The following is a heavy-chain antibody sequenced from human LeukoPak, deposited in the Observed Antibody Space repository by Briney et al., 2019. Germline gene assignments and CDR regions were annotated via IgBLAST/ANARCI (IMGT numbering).Heavy chain of an antibody. CDR2: IIPIFGTA. V-gene: IGHV1-69*01. Sequence: SVKVSCKASGGTFSSYAISWVRQAPGQGLEWMGGIIPIFGTANYAQKFQGRVTITADESTSTAYMELSSLRSEDTAVYYCARAPLGATQGAFDIWGQGTMVTVST. CDR3: ARAPLGATQGAFDI. CDR1: GGTFSSYA. J-gene: IGHJ3*02. D-gene: IGHD1-26*01.